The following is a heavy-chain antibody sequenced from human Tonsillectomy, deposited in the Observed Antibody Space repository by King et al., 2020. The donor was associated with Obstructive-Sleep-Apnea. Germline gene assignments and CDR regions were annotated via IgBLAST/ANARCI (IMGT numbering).Heavy chain of an antibody. CDR3: VKDFREHWTLDY. Sequence: VQLVESGGGVVQPGRSLRLSCAASGFTFIGYGIPWVRQAPGKGLEWVAIISYYGSGKDSADSVKGRFAISRDNSKKTLYLQMNSLRDEDTAVYYCVKDFREHWTLDYWGQGTLVTVSS. D-gene: IGHD3/OR15-3a*01. J-gene: IGHJ4*02. CDR1: GFTFIGYG. V-gene: IGHV3-30*18. CDR2: ISYYGSGK.